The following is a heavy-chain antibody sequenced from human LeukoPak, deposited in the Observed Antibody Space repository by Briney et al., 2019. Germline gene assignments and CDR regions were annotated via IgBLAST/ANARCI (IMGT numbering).Heavy chain of an antibody. Sequence: PGGSLRLSCAASGFTVSSNYMSWVRQAPGKGLEWVSVIYSGGSTYYADSVKGRFTISRDNSKNTLYLQMNSLRAEDTAVYYCAKINYGDYYSGPLYGMDVWGQGTTVTVSS. CDR2: IYSGGST. J-gene: IGHJ6*02. CDR3: AKINYGDYYSGPLYGMDV. V-gene: IGHV3-53*01. D-gene: IGHD4-17*01. CDR1: GFTVSSNY.